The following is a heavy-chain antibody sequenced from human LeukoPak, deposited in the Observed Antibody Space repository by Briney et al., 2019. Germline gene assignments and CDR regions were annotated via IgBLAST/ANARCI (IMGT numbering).Heavy chain of an antibody. D-gene: IGHD1-7*01. CDR1: GGSISSGGYY. J-gene: IGHJ3*02. CDR3: ARDHQRKELQGYDAFDI. CDR2: IYHSGST. Sequence: PSQTLSLTCTVSGGSISSGGYYWGWVRQPPGKGLEWIGYIYHSGSTYYNPSLKSRVTISVDRSKNQFSLKLSSVTAADTAVYYCARDHQRKELQGYDAFDIWGQGTMVTVSS. V-gene: IGHV4-30-2*01.